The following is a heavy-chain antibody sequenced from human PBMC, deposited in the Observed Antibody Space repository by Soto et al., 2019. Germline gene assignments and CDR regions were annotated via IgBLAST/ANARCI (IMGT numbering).Heavy chain of an antibody. Sequence: ASVKVSCKASGYTFTSYYMHWVRQAPGQGLEWMGIINPSGGSTSYAQKFQGRVTMTRDTSTSTVYMELSSLRSEDTAVYYCAREIRDDYNDFNRDAFDIWGRGTMVTVS. CDR1: GYTFTSYY. CDR2: INPSGGST. J-gene: IGHJ3*02. D-gene: IGHD4-17*01. V-gene: IGHV1-46*01. CDR3: AREIRDDYNDFNRDAFDI.